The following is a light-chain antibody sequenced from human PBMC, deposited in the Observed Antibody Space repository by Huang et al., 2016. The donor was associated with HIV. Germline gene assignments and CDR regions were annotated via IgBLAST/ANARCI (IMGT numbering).Light chain of an antibody. CDR2: CSS. J-gene: IGKJ4*01. V-gene: IGKV1-6*01. Sequence: AIQMTQSPSSLSAAVGDRVTIPCRASQDIKNDLGWYQQKPGSVPKVLISCSSRLENGVPSRFSGSGFGTDFTLTISSLQPEDFATYYCLQDYDYPLTFGGGTKVEIK. CDR3: LQDYDYPLT. CDR1: QDIKND.